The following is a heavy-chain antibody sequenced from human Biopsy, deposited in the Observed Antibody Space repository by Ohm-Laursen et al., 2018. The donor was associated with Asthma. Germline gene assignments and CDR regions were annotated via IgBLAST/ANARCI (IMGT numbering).Heavy chain of an antibody. Sequence: GASVKVSCKASGCTFNSAGITWVRQAPGPGLEWMGWISVYNGNTKVAQKLQDRVNMITDTSTSTAYMELRSLRSDDTAVYFCARAVDYSHYYGIDVWGQGTTVTVS. D-gene: IGHD3-10*01. J-gene: IGHJ6*02. CDR3: ARAVDYSHYYGIDV. CDR1: GCTFNSAG. CDR2: ISVYNGNT. V-gene: IGHV1-18*01.